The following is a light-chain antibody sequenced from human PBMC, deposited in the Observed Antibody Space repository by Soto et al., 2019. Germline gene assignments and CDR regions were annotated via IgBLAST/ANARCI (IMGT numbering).Light chain of an antibody. CDR3: QTWGTGIPWV. CDR2: LNSDGSH. J-gene: IGLJ3*02. CDR1: SGHSSYA. Sequence: QLVLTQSPSASASLGASVKLTCTLSSGHSSYAIAWHQQQPEKGPRYLMKLNSDGSHSKGDGIPDRFSGSSSGAERYLTISSLQSEDDADYYCQTWGTGIPWVFGAGTKLTVL. V-gene: IGLV4-69*01.